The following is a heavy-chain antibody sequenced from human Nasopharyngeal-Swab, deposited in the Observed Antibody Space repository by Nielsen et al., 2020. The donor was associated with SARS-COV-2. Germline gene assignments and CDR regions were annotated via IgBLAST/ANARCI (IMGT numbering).Heavy chain of an antibody. Sequence: GESLKISCTASGFTFGDYAMSWFRQAPGKGLEWVGFIRSKAYGGTTEYAASVKGRFTISRDDSKSIAYLQMNSLKTEDTAVYYCTRLYCSSTSCYDVGYYYGMDVWGQGTTVTVS. V-gene: IGHV3-49*03. CDR1: GFTFGDYA. CDR3: TRLYCSSTSCYDVGYYYGMDV. J-gene: IGHJ6*02. CDR2: IRSKAYGGTT. D-gene: IGHD2-2*01.